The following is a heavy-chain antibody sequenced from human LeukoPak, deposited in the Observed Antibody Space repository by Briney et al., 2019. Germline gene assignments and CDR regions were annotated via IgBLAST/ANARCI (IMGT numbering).Heavy chain of an antibody. D-gene: IGHD1-26*01. J-gene: IGHJ3*02. CDR1: GGSISGYW. CDR3: AIGDTRGNDI. CDR2: IYYSGST. V-gene: IGHV4-59*01. Sequence: SETLSLTCTVAGGSISGYWCSWIRQPPGKGLEWIGYIYYSGSTNYNPSLNSRVTMSVDTSKSQFSLKLSSVTAADTAVYYCAIGDTRGNDIWGQGTMVTVSS.